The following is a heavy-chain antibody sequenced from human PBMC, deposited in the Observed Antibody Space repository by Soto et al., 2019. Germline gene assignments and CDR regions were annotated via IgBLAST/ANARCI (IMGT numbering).Heavy chain of an antibody. J-gene: IGHJ5*02. Sequence: QVQLVQSGAEVKKPGASVKVSCKASGYTFTTFDINWVRQATGQGLEWMGWMNPNSGNTGYAQKCQGRVTMTRNTAISTAYMELSSLRSEDTAVYYCAKQMASNPAWGQGTLVTVSS. D-gene: IGHD5-12*01. CDR3: AKQMASNPA. CDR2: MNPNSGNT. V-gene: IGHV1-8*01. CDR1: GYTFTTFD.